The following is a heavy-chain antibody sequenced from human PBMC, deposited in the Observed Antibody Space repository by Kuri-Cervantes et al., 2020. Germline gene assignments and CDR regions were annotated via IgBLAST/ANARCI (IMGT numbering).Heavy chain of an antibody. CDR3: ARSLGVDREPY. CDR1: GHTFTSYD. J-gene: IGHJ4*02. D-gene: IGHD3-3*01. CDR2: MNPNSGDT. V-gene: IGHV1-8*02. Sequence: ASVKVSCKTSGHTFTSYDINWVRQATGQGLEWMGWMNPNSGDTGYVQKFQGRVTMTRDTSINTAYMELSSLRFEDTAVYYCARSLGVDREPYWGQGTLVTVSS.